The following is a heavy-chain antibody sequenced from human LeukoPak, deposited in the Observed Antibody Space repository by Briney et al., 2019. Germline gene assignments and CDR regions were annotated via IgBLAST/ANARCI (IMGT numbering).Heavy chain of an antibody. CDR2: IYPGDSDT. Sequence: GESLKISCKGSGYSFTSYWIGWVRQMPGKGLEWMGIIYPGDSDTRYSPSFQGQVTISADKSISTAYLQWSSLKASDTAMYYCASSYGVLWFGELFGAFDIWGQGTMVTVSS. D-gene: IGHD3-10*01. J-gene: IGHJ3*02. CDR1: GYSFTSYW. CDR3: ASSYGVLWFGELFGAFDI. V-gene: IGHV5-51*01.